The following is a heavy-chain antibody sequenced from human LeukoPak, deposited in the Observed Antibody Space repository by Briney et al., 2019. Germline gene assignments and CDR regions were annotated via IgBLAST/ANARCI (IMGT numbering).Heavy chain of an antibody. Sequence: GGSLRLYCGAFGFTFSRSWTSWVRQAPGKGLEWVANIKQDESETYYVDSVKGRFTVSRDNTKNSLYLQMDSLRAEDTAVYYCARISTAVAGADYWGQGTLVTVSS. CDR1: GFTFSRSW. V-gene: IGHV3-7*01. CDR2: IKQDESET. D-gene: IGHD6-19*01. J-gene: IGHJ4*02. CDR3: ARISTAVAGADY.